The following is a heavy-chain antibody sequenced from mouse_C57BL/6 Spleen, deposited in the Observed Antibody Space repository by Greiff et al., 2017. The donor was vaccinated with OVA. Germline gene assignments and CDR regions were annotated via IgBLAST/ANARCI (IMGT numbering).Heavy chain of an antibody. CDR2: IYPGSGNT. D-gene: IGHD2-1*01. J-gene: IGHJ2*01. CDR1: GYSFTSYY. Sequence: QVQLKESGPELVKPGASVKISCKASGYSFTSYYIHWVKQRPGQGLEWIGWIYPGSGNTKYNEKFKGKATLTADTSSSTAYMQLSSLTSEDSAVYYCARNYGNYWGQGTTLTVSS. V-gene: IGHV1-66*01. CDR3: ARNYGNY.